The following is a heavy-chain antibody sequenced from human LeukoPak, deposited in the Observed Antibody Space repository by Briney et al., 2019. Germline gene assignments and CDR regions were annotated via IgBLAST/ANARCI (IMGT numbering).Heavy chain of an antibody. J-gene: IGHJ1*01. CDR3: ARVRGRERPEYFQH. CDR2: ISSSGTTI. D-gene: IGHD1-1*01. V-gene: IGHV3-48*04. CDR1: GFTFSDYG. Sequence: GGSLRLSCAASGFTFSDYGMNWVRQAPGKGLEWVSYISSSGTTIYYADSVKGRFTISRDNAKNSLYLQMNSLRAEDTALYYCARVRGRERPEYFQHWGEGTLVTVSS.